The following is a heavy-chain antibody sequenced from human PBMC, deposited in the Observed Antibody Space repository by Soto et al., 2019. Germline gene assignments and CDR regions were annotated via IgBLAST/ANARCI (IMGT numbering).Heavy chain of an antibody. J-gene: IGHJ4*02. D-gene: IGHD3-22*01. CDR3: ARGIRGYSYDSSAYHDY. V-gene: IGHV3-74*01. CDR2: IHSDGSRA. CDR1: GFTFSNYW. Sequence: GGSLRLSCAASGFTFSNYWMHWVRQAPGKGLVWVSRIHSDGSRASYADFVKGQFTISRDNTKNTLSLQMYSLRAEDTAVYYCARGIRGYSYDSSAYHDYWGQGTLVTVSS.